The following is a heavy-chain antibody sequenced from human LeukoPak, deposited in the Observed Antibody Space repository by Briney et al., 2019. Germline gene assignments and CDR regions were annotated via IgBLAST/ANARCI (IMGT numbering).Heavy chain of an antibody. J-gene: IGHJ4*02. CDR3: AKVSICYGCYFDY. V-gene: IGHV3-23*01. CDR1: GYSFSDHG. CDR2: INGLGDNP. D-gene: IGHD3-10*02. Sequence: GGSLRLSCAASGYSFSDHGMTWVRQTPGKGLQWVSTINGLGDNPSYAETAKGRFTVYRDNPKNTVYLQMNRLRAEDTAIYYCAKVSICYGCYFDYWGPGIPVTVSS.